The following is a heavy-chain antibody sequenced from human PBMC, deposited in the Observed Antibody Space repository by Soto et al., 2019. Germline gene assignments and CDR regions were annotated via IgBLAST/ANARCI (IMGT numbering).Heavy chain of an antibody. CDR3: ARDSNGMDV. V-gene: IGHV3-33*08. CDR1: GITFRSRA. CDR2: IWYDGSNK. Sequence: GSLRLSCVASGITFRSRAMSGVRQAPGKGLEWVAVIWYDGSNKYYADSVKGRFTISRDNSKNTLYLQMNSLRAEDTAVYYCARDSNGMDVWGQGTTVTVSS. J-gene: IGHJ6*02.